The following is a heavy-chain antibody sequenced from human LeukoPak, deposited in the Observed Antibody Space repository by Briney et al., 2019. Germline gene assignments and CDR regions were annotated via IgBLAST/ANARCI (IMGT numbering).Heavy chain of an antibody. J-gene: IGHJ1*01. Sequence: SETLSLTCSASGGSISSYYWTWIRQPPGKGLEWIGYRYYSGSTTYNPSLKSRVTISVDTSKSQFSLKLISVTAADTAIYYCARVRGDFETDWGQGTLVTVSS. CDR1: GGSISSYY. V-gene: IGHV4-59*01. CDR3: ARVRGDFETD. D-gene: IGHD3-16*01. CDR2: RYYSGST.